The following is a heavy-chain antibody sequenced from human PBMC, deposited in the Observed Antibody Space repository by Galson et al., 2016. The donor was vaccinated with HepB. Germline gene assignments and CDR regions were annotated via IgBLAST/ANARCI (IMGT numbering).Heavy chain of an antibody. Sequence: LSLTCPVSGVSITRDANFWSWIRQLPGKGLEWIGYIFQSGRTSYNPSLKGRVAMSIDTSKNQFYLEVNSVTAADTAVYFCARDGVDYGDYLFDLWGPGTLVTVSS. CDR3: ARDGVDYGDYLFDL. CDR2: IFQSGRT. V-gene: IGHV4-31*03. D-gene: IGHD4-17*01. CDR1: GVSITRDANF. J-gene: IGHJ4*02.